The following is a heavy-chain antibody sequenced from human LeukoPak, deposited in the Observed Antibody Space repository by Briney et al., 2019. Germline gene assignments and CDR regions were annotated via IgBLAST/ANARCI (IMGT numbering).Heavy chain of an antibody. J-gene: IGHJ4*02. D-gene: IGHD3-16*02. CDR3: ARGVDIVTNFDY. CDR2: IYYSGST. Sequence: SETLSLTCTVSGGSISSYYWSWIRQPPGKGLEWIGYIYYSGSTNYNPSLKSRATISVDPSKNQFSLKLRSVTAADPAFYYCARGVDIVTNFDYWGQGTLVTVSS. V-gene: IGHV4-59*12. CDR1: GGSISSYY.